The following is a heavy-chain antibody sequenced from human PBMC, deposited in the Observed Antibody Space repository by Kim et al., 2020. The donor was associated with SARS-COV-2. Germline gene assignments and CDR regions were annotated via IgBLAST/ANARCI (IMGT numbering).Heavy chain of an antibody. V-gene: IGHV1-69*13. CDR3: SGDTRVRGVISNWFDP. Sequence: SVKVSCKASGGTFSSYAISWVRQAPGQGLEWMGGIIPIFGTANYAQKFQGRATLTADESTSTAYMELSSLRSEDTAVYYCSGDTRVRGVISNWFDPWGQGTLVTVSS. J-gene: IGHJ5*02. CDR2: IIPIFGTA. CDR1: GGTFSSYA. D-gene: IGHD3-10*01.